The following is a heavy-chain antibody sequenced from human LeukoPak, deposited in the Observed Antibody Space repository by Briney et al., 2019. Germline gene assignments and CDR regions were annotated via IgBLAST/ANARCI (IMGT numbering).Heavy chain of an antibody. D-gene: IGHD6-6*01. CDR3: ARDGVYSSLSPDY. V-gene: IGHV3-7*01. J-gene: IGHJ4*02. CDR1: GFTFSTYW. CDR2: IKQDGSAK. Sequence: GGSLRLSCAASGFTFSTYWMSWVRQAPGKGLEWVANIKQDGSAKYYVDSVKGRFTISRDNAKNSLYLQMNSLRAEDTAVYYWARDGVYSSLSPDYWGQGTLVTVSS.